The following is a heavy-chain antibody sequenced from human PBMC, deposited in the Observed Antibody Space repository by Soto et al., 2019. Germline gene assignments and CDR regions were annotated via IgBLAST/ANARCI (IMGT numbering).Heavy chain of an antibody. CDR3: ASSSSSSRPLPWFDP. D-gene: IGHD6-6*01. V-gene: IGHV1-18*01. Sequence: ASVKVSCKASGYTFTSYGISWVRQAPGQGLEWMGWISAYNGNTNYAQKLQGRVTMTTDTSTSTAYMEPRSLRSDDTAVYYCASSSSSSRPLPWFDPWGQGTLVTVSS. J-gene: IGHJ5*02. CDR2: ISAYNGNT. CDR1: GYTFTSYG.